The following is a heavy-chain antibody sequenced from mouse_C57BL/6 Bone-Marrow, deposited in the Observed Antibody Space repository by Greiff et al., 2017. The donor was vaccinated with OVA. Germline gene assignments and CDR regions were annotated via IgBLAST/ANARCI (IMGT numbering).Heavy chain of an antibody. J-gene: IGHJ3*01. CDR2: IHPNSGST. V-gene: IGHV1-64*01. CDR1: GYTFTSYW. CDR3: VPGPPGFAY. Sequence: QVQLKQPGAELVKPGASVKLSCKASGYTFTSYWMHWVKQRPGQGLEWIGMIHPNSGSTNYNEKFKSKATLTVDKSSSTAYMQLSSLTSEDSAVYYCVPGPPGFAYWGQGTLVTVSA.